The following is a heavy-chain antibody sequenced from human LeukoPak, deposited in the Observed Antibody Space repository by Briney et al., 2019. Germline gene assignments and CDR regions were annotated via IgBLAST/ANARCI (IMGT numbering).Heavy chain of an antibody. V-gene: IGHV5-51*01. CDR2: IYPGDSDT. CDR3: ARHVPYNTWNYFDY. J-gene: IGHJ4*02. Sequence: HGESLKISCKGSGYSFTSYWIGWVRQMPGKGLEWMGIIYPGDSDTRYSPSFQGQVTISVDKSMATAYLQWSSLKASDTAMYYCARHVPYNTWNYFDYWGQGTLVTVSS. D-gene: IGHD1-20*01. CDR1: GYSFTSYW.